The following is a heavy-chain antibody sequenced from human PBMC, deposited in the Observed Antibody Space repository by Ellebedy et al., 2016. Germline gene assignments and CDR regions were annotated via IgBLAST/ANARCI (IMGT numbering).Heavy chain of an antibody. J-gene: IGHJ4*02. D-gene: IGHD3-22*01. Sequence: GGSLRLSCAASGFTVSSNYMSWVRQAPGKGLEWVSVIYSGGSTYYADSVKGRFTISRDNSKNSLYLQMNSLRAEDTAVYYCARDQDSSGYYRFDYWGQGTLVTVSS. CDR2: IYSGGST. CDR3: ARDQDSSGYYRFDY. CDR1: GFTVSSNY. V-gene: IGHV3-53*01.